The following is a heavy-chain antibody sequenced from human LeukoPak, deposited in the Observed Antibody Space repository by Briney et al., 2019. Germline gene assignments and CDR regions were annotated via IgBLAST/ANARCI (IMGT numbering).Heavy chain of an antibody. CDR2: ISSSSGAI. CDR1: GFTFSGYS. J-gene: IGHJ4*02. Sequence: GGSLRLSCAASGFTFSGYSMNWVRQAPGKGLQWISYISSSSGAIFYADSVKGRFTISRDNAKNSLYLQMNSLRAEDTAVYYCARVMVNPYSSGWYAFDYWGQGTLVTVSS. V-gene: IGHV3-48*04. D-gene: IGHD6-19*01. CDR3: ARVMVNPYSSGWYAFDY.